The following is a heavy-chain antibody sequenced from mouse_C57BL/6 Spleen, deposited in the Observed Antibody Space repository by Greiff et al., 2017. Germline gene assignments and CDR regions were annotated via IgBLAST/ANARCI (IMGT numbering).Heavy chain of an antibody. V-gene: IGHV1-82*01. J-gene: IGHJ4*01. CDR2: IYPGDGDT. D-gene: IGHD1-1*01. CDR3: ARSASSYPYYAMDY. CDR1: GYAFSSSW. Sequence: VQLQQSGPELVKPGASVKISCKASGYAFSSSWMNWVKQRPGKGLEWIGRIYPGDGDTNYNGKFKGKATLTADKSSSTAYMQLSSLTSEDSAVYFCARSASSYPYYAMDYWGQGTSVTVSS.